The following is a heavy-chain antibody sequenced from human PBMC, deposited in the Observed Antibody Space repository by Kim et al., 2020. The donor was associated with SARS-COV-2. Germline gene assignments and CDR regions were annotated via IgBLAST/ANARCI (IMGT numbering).Heavy chain of an antibody. CDR2: IYLSGST. D-gene: IGHD3-22*01. CDR3: ARDINTQWFQTYGNWFDP. CDR1: GGSISSSNW. J-gene: IGHJ5*02. V-gene: IGHV4-4*02. Sequence: SETLSLTCAVSGGSISSSNWWSWVRQPPGKGLVWIGEIYLSGSTNYNPSLKSRVTISVDKSKNKFSLKLSSVTAADTAVYYCARDINTQWFQTYGNWFDPWGEGTLVTVSS.